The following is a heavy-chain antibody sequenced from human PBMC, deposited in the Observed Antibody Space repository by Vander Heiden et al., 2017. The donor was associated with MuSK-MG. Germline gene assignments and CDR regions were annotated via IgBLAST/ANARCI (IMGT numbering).Heavy chain of an antibody. CDR3: ARAGDSSGYYGYGAFDI. Sequence: QVQLVQSGAEAKKPGASVKVSCKASGYTFARYHMHWVRQAPGQGLEWMGIINPSGGSTSYAQKFQGRVTMTRDTSTSTVYMELSSLRSEDTAVYYCARAGDSSGYYGYGAFDIWGQGTMVTVSS. CDR1: GYTFARYH. CDR2: INPSGGST. V-gene: IGHV1-46*01. J-gene: IGHJ3*02. D-gene: IGHD3-22*01.